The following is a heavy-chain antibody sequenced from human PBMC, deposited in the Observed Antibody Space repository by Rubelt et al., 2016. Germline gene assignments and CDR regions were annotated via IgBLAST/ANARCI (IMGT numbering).Heavy chain of an antibody. CDR2: IKQDASER. V-gene: IGHV3-7*01. CDR3: ARGDASDY. CDR1: GFTFSNYW. J-gene: IGHJ4*02. Sequence: VQLVESGGGLVQPGGSLRLSCEASGFTFSNYWMNWVRQAPGKGLEWVANIKQDASERYYVDSVKGRFTISRDNAKNSKELQKKSLRAEDTAVYYCARGDASDYWGQGTLVTVSS.